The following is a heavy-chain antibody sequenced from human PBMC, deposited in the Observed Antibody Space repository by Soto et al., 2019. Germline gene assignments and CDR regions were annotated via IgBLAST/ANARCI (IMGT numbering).Heavy chain of an antibody. CDR1: GFTFSSYG. CDR2: IWYDGSNK. CDR3: SRATFSLYYYYGMDV. V-gene: IGHV3-33*01. J-gene: IGHJ6*02. Sequence: GGSLRLSCAASGFTFSSYGMHWVRQAPGKGLEWVAVIWYDGSNKYYADSVKGRFTISRDNSKNTLYLQMNSLRAEDTAVYYCSRATFSLYYYYGMDVWGQGTTVTVSS.